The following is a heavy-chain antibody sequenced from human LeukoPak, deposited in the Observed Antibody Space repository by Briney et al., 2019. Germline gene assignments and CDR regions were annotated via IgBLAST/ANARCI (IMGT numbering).Heavy chain of an antibody. J-gene: IGHJ4*02. V-gene: IGHV4-39*07. CDR2: FFFIWET. CDR3: ARARRQWLVGANIRGDNPPYYYDY. D-gene: IGHD6-19*01. Sequence: SGTLSLTCTVSGGSISSSSLYWGWIRQPPRKGLGWIANFFFIWETPYNPSLKSRVTISVDTSKNQFSLKLSSVTAADTAVYYCARARRQWLVGANIRGDNPPYYYDYWGQGTLVTVSS. CDR1: GGSISSSSLY.